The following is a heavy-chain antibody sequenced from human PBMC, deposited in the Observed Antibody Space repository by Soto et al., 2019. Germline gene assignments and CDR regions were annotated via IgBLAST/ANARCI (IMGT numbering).Heavy chain of an antibody. Sequence: GGSLRLSCAASGFTFSSYGMHWVRQAPGKGLEWVAVIWYDGSNKYYADSVKGRFTISRDNSKNTLYLQMNSLRAEDTAVYYCAREQGIAAAGNALDYWGQGTLVTVSS. CDR2: IWYDGSNK. J-gene: IGHJ4*02. V-gene: IGHV3-33*01. CDR1: GFTFSSYG. CDR3: AREQGIAAAGNALDY. D-gene: IGHD6-13*01.